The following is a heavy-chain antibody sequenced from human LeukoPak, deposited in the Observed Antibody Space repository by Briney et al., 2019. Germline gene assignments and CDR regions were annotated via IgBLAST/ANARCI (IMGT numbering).Heavy chain of an antibody. J-gene: IGHJ4*02. Sequence: SAPLSLTCAVSGNSISNTYYWGWIRQPPGKELEWIGSIYNSGSTHYNPSLKSRVTISVDTSKNQFSLKLSSVTAADTAVYYCARNSSGNYFDYWGQGTLVTVSS. CDR3: ARNSSGNYFDY. V-gene: IGHV4-38-2*01. CDR1: GNSISNTYY. D-gene: IGHD1-26*01. CDR2: IYNSGST.